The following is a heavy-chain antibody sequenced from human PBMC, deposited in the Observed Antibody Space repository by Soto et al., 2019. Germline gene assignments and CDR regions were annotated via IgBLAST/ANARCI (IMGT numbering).Heavy chain of an antibody. J-gene: IGHJ5*02. V-gene: IGHV3-73*02. CDR3: SKYSGGPRTPAA. Sequence: EVQLLEAGGGLVQPGGSLKLSCATSGFSFSDIAMHWVRQASGKGLEWVGRIDRKTYNYATTYGASVKGRFTISREDSSNMVYVQMTGLKTEDTAMYYCSKYSGGPRTPAALGQGTLVTVSS. D-gene: IGHD1-26*01. CDR1: GFSFSDIA. CDR2: IDRKTYNYAT.